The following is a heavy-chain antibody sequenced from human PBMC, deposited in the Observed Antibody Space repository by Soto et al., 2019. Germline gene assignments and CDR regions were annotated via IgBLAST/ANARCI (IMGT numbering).Heavy chain of an antibody. Sequence: EAQLVESGGGLVQPGGSLRLSFVASGFPFSSYPMNGVRQPPGKGLEWVSHIRETSRDMIYADSVKGRFTISRDNAKNSLYLQMDSLRDEDTAVYYCASDSQFAFDIWGQGTMVTVSA. CDR2: IRETSRDM. CDR1: GFPFSSYP. J-gene: IGHJ3*02. V-gene: IGHV3-48*02. CDR3: ASDSQFAFDI.